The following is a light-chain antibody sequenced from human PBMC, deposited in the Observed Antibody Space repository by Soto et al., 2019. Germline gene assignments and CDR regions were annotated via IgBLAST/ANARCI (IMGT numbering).Light chain of an antibody. Sequence: DIQMTQSPSTLSASIGDRVTITCRASQSISGWLAWYQQKPGKAPKLLIYDASNLESGVPSRFSGSGSGTEFTLTISSLQPDDVATYYCQQYNRYSSFTFGQGTNLEIK. CDR3: QQYNRYSSFT. CDR2: DAS. J-gene: IGKJ2*01. CDR1: QSISGW. V-gene: IGKV1-5*01.